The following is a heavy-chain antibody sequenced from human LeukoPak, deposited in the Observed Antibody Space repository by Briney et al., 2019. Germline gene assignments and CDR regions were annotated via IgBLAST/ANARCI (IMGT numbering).Heavy chain of an antibody. V-gene: IGHV1-2*02. CDR3: GRDRAFAGTAPDAFDI. CDR1: GYTFTGYY. CDR2: INPNSGGI. J-gene: IGHJ3*02. Sequence: ASVKVSCKASGYTFTGYYIHWVRQAPGQRLEWMGWINPNSGGIKYAQKFQGRVTVTRDTSISTAYMELSRLRSDDTAVYYCGRDRAFAGTAPDAFDIWGQGTMVTVSS. D-gene: IGHD6-19*01.